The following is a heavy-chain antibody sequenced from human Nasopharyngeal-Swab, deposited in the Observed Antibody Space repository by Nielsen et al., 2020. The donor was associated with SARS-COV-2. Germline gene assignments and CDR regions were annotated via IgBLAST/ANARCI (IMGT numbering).Heavy chain of an antibody. J-gene: IGHJ4*02. D-gene: IGHD2/OR15-2a*01. Sequence: GGSLRLSCVASGYSFRTYGMSWVRQAPGKGLEWVAAISGSGDICGSGGSTYYADSVKGRFTISRDNSKNTLSLQMNSLRAEDTAVYYCAKDLRGPYFFWGQGTLVTVSS. CDR1: GYSFRTYG. CDR2: ISGSGDICGSGGST. CDR3: AKDLRGPYFF. V-gene: IGHV3-23*01.